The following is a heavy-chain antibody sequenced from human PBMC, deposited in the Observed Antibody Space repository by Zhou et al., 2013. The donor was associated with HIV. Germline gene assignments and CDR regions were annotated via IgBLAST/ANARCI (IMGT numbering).Heavy chain of an antibody. J-gene: IGHJ6*02. CDR3: ARSGVLRGYYYYGMDV. CDR1: GYTFTGYY. Sequence: QVQLVQSGAEVRKPGASVQVSCKTSGYTFTGYYIHWVRQAPGQGLEWVAWINPNSGGTNYAQNFQGRVTMTRDTSISTAYMELSRLRSEDTAVYYCARSGVLRGYYYYGMDVWGQGTTVTVSS. D-gene: IGHD1-26*01. CDR2: INPNSGGT. V-gene: IGHV1-2*02.